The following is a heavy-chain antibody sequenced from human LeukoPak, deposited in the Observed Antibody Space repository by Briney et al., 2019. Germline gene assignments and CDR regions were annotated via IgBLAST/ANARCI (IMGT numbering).Heavy chain of an antibody. CDR3: ARDNVYGSSGYYYRRRIGDYYYYGMDV. CDR2: ISSSGSTI. V-gene: IGHV3-11*01. Sequence: GGSLRLSCAASGCTFSDYYMSWIRQAPGKGLEWVSYISSSGSTIYYADPVKGRFTISRDNAKNSLYLQMNSLRAEDTAVYYCARDNVYGSSGYYYRRRIGDYYYYGMDVWGQGTTVTVSS. CDR1: GCTFSDYY. D-gene: IGHD3-22*01. J-gene: IGHJ6*02.